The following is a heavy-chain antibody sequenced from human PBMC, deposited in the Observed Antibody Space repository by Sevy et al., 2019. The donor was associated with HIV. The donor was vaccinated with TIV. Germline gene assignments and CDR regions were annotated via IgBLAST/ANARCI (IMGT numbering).Heavy chain of an antibody. CDR1: VFTFSSYG. CDR2: IWYDGSNK. D-gene: IGHD2-8*01. CDR3: ARDGELRVDPYYFDY. Sequence: GGSLRLSCAASVFTFSSYGMHWFRQSPGKGLEWVAVIWYDGSNKFYADSVKGRFTISRDNSKNTLYLQMNSLRAEDSAVYYCARDGELRVDPYYFDYWGQGTLVTVSS. J-gene: IGHJ4*02. V-gene: IGHV3-33*01.